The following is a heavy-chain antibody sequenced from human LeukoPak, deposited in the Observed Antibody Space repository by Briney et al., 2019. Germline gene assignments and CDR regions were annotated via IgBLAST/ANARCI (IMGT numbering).Heavy chain of an antibody. V-gene: IGHV3-48*03. D-gene: IGHD3-22*01. CDR2: ISSSGTI. Sequence: PGGSLRLSCAASGFTFSSYEMNWVRQAPGKGLEWVSYISSSGTIYYADPVKGRFTISRDNAKNSLYLQMNSLRAEDTAVYYCARIKSSGYYYGLDYWGQGTLVTVSA. J-gene: IGHJ4*02. CDR3: ARIKSSGYYYGLDY. CDR1: GFTFSSYE.